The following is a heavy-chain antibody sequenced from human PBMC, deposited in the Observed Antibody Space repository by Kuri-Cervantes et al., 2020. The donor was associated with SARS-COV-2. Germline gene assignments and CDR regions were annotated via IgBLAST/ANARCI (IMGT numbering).Heavy chain of an antibody. CDR2: INSDGNST. D-gene: IGHD5-18*01. V-gene: IGHV3-74*01. Sequence: GGSLRLSCAASGFTFSSYWMHWVRQAPGKGLVWVSRINSDGNSTSYADSVKGRFTISRDTAKNSLYMQMNSLTDEDTAVYYCARDHIGYSYGIDYWGQGTLVTVSS. CDR1: GFTFSSYW. J-gene: IGHJ4*02. CDR3: ARDHIGYSYGIDY.